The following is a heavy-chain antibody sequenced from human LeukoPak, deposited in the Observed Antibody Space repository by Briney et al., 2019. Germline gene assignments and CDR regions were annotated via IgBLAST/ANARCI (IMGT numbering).Heavy chain of an antibody. D-gene: IGHD3-3*01. CDR2: FSVSGGST. CDR1: GFTFTSYA. J-gene: IGHJ6*03. V-gene: IGHV3-23*01. Sequence: PGGSLRFSGAAPGFTFTSYAMSGVGKPPGKGLKWFSAFSVSGGSTYYADSVKGRFTISRDNAKNSLYLQMNSLRAEDTAVYYCARYYDFWSGYYNYYYMDVWGKGTTVTVSS. CDR3: ARYYDFWSGYYNYYYMDV.